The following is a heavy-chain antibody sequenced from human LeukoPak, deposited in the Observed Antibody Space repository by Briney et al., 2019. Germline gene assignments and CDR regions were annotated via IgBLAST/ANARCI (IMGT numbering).Heavy chain of an antibody. D-gene: IGHD6-6*01. CDR2: IYYTGST. Sequence: SETLSLTCTVSGDSLSSSSYYWGWIRQPPGKGLEWIGNIYYTGSTYYNPSLKSRVTISVDTSKNQFSLKLRSVTAADTAVYYCARLAKVGYSSSHFDYWGQGTLVTVSS. J-gene: IGHJ4*02. CDR3: ARLAKVGYSSSHFDY. V-gene: IGHV4-39*01. CDR1: GDSLSSSSYY.